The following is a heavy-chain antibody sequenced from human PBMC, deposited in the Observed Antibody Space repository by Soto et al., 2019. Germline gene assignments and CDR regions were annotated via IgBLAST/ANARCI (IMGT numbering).Heavy chain of an antibody. CDR1: GDTFTSYY. D-gene: IGHD2-2*01. V-gene: IGHV1-46*01. Sequence: ASVKVSCKAPGDTFTSYYLNWLRQAPGQGIEWMGVINPHGGSTKYAQKFQGRITMTRDTSRSTVYMELGRLRSDDTAVYYCARDLRHCSSTSCYFRPSPGYWGQGTLVTVSS. CDR2: INPHGGST. CDR3: ARDLRHCSSTSCYFRPSPGY. J-gene: IGHJ4*02.